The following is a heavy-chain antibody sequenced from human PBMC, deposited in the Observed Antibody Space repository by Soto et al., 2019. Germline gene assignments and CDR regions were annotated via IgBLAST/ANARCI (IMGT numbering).Heavy chain of an antibody. J-gene: IGHJ3*02. V-gene: IGHV1-69*13. CDR1: GGTFSSYA. D-gene: IGHD1-26*01. CDR3: ARSSWGGRNGSYFLGAFDI. Sequence: SVKVSCKASGGTFSSYAISWVRQAPGQGLEWMGGIIPIFGTANYAQKFQGRVTITADESTSTAYMELSSLRSEDTAVYYCARSSWGGRNGSYFLGAFDIWGQGTMVTVSS. CDR2: IIPIFGTA.